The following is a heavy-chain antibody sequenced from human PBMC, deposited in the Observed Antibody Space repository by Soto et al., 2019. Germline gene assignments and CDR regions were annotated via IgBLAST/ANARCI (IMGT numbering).Heavy chain of an antibody. V-gene: IGHV4-34*01. CDR2: INHSGST. D-gene: IGHD3-3*01. CDR1: GGSFSGYY. CDR3: ARRPEGDFWSGYYGDNWFDP. Sequence: PSETLSLTCAVYGGSFSGYYWSWIRQPPGKGLEWIGEINHSGSTNYNPSLKSRVTISVDTSKNQFSLKLSSVTAAGTAVYYCARRPEGDFWSGYYGDNWFDPWGQGTLVTVSS. J-gene: IGHJ5*02.